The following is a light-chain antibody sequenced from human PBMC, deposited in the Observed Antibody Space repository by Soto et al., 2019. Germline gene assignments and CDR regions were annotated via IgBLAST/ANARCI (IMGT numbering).Light chain of an antibody. Sequence: EIVLTQSPGTRSFSPGERATLSGRASQGFSSSYLAWYQQKPGQAPRLLIYGASSRATGIPDRFSGSGSGTDFTLTISRLEPEDFAVYYCQQYGSSPPITFGQGTRLEIK. V-gene: IGKV3-20*01. CDR2: GAS. CDR1: QGFSSSY. J-gene: IGKJ5*01. CDR3: QQYGSSPPIT.